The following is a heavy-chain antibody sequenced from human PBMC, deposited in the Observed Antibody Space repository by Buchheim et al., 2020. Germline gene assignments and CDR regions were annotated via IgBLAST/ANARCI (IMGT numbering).Heavy chain of an antibody. CDR2: INPNSGGT. J-gene: IGHJ4*02. D-gene: IGHD2-8*01. Sequence: QVQLVQSGSEVKKPGASVKVSCKASGYTFTGYYMHWVRQAPGQGLEWMGWINPNSGGTNYAQKFQGWFTLTREMSISPAYMELTRLRSDDTAVYYCARGPIVLMVYATLFDYWGQGTL. V-gene: IGHV1-2*04. CDR1: GYTFTGYY. CDR3: ARGPIVLMVYATLFDY.